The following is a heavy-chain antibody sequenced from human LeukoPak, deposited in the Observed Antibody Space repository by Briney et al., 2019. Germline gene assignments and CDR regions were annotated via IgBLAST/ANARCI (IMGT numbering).Heavy chain of an antibody. D-gene: IGHD1-7*01. CDR2: INPNSGGT. J-gene: IGHJ5*02. CDR3: ARATGTTLNWFDP. V-gene: IGHV1-2*02. Sequence: APVKVSCKASGYTFTGYYMHWVRQAPGQGLEWMGWINPNSGGTNYAQKFQGRVTMTRDTSISTAYMELSRLRSDDTAVYYCARATGTTLNWFDPWGQGTLVTVSS. CDR1: GYTFTGYY.